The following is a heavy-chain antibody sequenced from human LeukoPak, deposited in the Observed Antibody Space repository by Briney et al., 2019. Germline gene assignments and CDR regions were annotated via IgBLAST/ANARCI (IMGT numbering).Heavy chain of an antibody. CDR3: ARGGRTAGDAFDI. V-gene: IGHV1-18*01. J-gene: IGHJ3*02. CDR2: ISAYSGDT. CDR1: GYTFTRYG. D-gene: IGHD6-13*01. Sequence: ASVKVSCKASGYTFTRYGITCVRQAPGQGPEWMGWISAYSGDTAYAQKLQGRVTMTTDTSTSTVYLELRSLRSDDTAVYYCARGGRTAGDAFDIWGQGTMVTVSS.